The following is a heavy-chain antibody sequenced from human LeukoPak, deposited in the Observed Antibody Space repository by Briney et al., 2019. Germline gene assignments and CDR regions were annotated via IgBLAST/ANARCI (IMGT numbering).Heavy chain of an antibody. D-gene: IGHD2-2*01. J-gene: IGHJ4*02. CDR2: IYHSGST. V-gene: IGHV4-38-2*02. CDR3: ARSGLSGVVVVPAAMFDY. CDR1: GYSISSGYY. Sequence: SETLSLTCTVSGYSISSGYYWGWIRQPPGKGLEWIGSIYHSGSTYYNPSLKSRVTISVDTSKNQFSLKLSSVTAADTAVYYCARSGLSGVVVVPAAMFDYWGQGTLVTVSS.